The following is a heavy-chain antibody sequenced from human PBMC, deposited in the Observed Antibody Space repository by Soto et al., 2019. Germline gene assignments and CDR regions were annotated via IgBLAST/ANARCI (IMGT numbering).Heavy chain of an antibody. Sequence: EVQLVESGGGLVKPGGSLRLSCAASGFTFSSYSMNWVRQAPGKWLEWVSSISSSSSYIYYADSVKGRFTISRDNAKNSLYLQMNSLRAEDKAVYYCARDEELDYEGEADYYYGMDVWGQGTTVTVSS. J-gene: IGHJ6*02. D-gene: IGHD4-17*01. CDR1: GFTFSSYS. V-gene: IGHV3-21*01. CDR3: ARDEELDYEGEADYYYGMDV. CDR2: ISSSSSYI.